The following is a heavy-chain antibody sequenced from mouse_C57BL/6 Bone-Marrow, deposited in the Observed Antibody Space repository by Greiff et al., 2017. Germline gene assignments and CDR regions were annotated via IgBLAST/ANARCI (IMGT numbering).Heavy chain of an antibody. CDR2: FYPGSGSI. V-gene: IGHV1-62-2*01. CDR3: ARHEGGLGPDYYAIDY. CDR1: GYTFTEYT. J-gene: IGHJ4*01. Sequence: QVQLQQSGAELVKPGASVKLSCKASGYTFTEYTIHWVKQRSGRGLEWIGWFYPGSGSIKYNEKFKDKATLTADKSSSTVYMELSRLTSEDSAVYFCARHEGGLGPDYYAIDYWGQGTSVTVSS. D-gene: IGHD4-1*01.